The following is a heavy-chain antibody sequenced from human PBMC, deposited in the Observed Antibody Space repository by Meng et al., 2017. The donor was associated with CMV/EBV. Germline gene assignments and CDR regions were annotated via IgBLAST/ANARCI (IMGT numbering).Heavy chain of an antibody. V-gene: IGHV1-69*12. CDR1: GGTFSTFA. CDR3: ARGGDSWYSDY. D-gene: IGHD1-26*01. Sequence: QVQQVQSAAEVKKPGSSVKVSCKTSGGTFSTFAISWVRQAPGEGLEWMGGIIPVFETANSAERFQDRVTITADDSTTTAYMELSSLRADDTALYFCARGGDSWYSDYWGQGTLVTVSS. J-gene: IGHJ4*02. CDR2: IIPVFETA.